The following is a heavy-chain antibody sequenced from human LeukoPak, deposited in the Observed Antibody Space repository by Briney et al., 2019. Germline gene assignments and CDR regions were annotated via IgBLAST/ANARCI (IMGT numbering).Heavy chain of an antibody. J-gene: IGHJ6*03. D-gene: IGHD2-2*01. Sequence: GGSLRLSCAASGFTFSSYGMHWVRRAPGKGLEWVAVISYDGSNKYYADSVKGRFTISRDNSKNTLYLQMNSLRAEDTAVYFCARRYCSSTSCYLGNMDVWGKGTTVTVSS. V-gene: IGHV3-30*03. CDR1: GFTFSSYG. CDR2: ISYDGSNK. CDR3: ARRYCSSTSCYLGNMDV.